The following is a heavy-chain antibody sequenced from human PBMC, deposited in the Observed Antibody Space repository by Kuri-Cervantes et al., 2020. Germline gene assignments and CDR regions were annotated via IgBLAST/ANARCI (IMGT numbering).Heavy chain of an antibody. J-gene: IGHJ3*02. Sequence: SGPTLVNPTQTLTLTCTFSGFSLSTSGMRVSWIRQPPGKALEWLARIDWDDDKRYSPSLKSRLTITKDTSKNQVVLTMTNMDPVDTATYYCAHKSYRGRGYAFDIWGQGTMVTVSS. CDR1: GFSLSTSGMR. CDR3: AHKSYRGRGYAFDI. D-gene: IGHD1-14*01. V-gene: IGHV2-5*08. CDR2: IDWDDDK.